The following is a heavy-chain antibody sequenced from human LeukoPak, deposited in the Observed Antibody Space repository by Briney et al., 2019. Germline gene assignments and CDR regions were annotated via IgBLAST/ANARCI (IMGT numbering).Heavy chain of an antibody. CDR3: ARDKGNDSSGYPYY. V-gene: IGHV4-59*01. CDR1: GGSISSYY. D-gene: IGHD3-22*01. J-gene: IGHJ4*02. Sequence: SSETLSLTCTVSGGSISSYYWSWIRQPPGKGLEWIGYIYYSGSTNYNPSLKSRVTISVDTSKNQFSLKLSSVTAADTAVYYCARDKGNDSSGYPYYWGQGTLVTVSS. CDR2: IYYSGST.